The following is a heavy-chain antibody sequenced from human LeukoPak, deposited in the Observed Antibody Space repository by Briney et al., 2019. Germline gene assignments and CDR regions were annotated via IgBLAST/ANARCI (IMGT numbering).Heavy chain of an antibody. J-gene: IGHJ3*02. CDR2: IYYSGST. V-gene: IGHV4-59*08. CDR3: ARHLEMATSDAFDI. Sequence: SETLSLACAVYGGSFSGYYWSWIRQPPGKGLEWIGYIYYSGSTNYNPSLKSRVTIPVDTSKSQFSLKLSSVTAADTAVYYCARHLEMATSDAFDIWGQGTMVTVSS. CDR1: GGSFSGYY. D-gene: IGHD5-24*01.